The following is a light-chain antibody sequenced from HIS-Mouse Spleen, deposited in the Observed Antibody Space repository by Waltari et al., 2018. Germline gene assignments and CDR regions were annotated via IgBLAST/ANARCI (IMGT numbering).Light chain of an antibody. CDR2: DAS. CDR1: QDISNY. Sequence: DIQMTQSPSSLSASVGDRVTITCQASQDISNYLNWYQQKPGKAPKLLIYDASNLETGVPSRFSGSGSGTDFTFTISCLQPEDIATYYCQQYDNLHRLTFGPGTKVDIK. V-gene: IGKV1-33*01. J-gene: IGKJ3*01. CDR3: QQYDNLHRLT.